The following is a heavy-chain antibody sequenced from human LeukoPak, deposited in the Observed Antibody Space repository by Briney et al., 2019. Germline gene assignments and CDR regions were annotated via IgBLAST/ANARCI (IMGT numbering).Heavy chain of an antibody. Sequence: SETLSLTCTVSGGSISSYYWSWIRQPPGKGLEWIGYIYYSGSTNYNPSLKSRVTISVDTSKNQFSLKLSSVTAADTAVYYCAGYGGYSSPFDYWGQGTLVTVSS. V-gene: IGHV4-59*01. D-gene: IGHD5-12*01. J-gene: IGHJ4*02. CDR1: GGSISSYY. CDR3: AGYGGYSSPFDY. CDR2: IYYSGST.